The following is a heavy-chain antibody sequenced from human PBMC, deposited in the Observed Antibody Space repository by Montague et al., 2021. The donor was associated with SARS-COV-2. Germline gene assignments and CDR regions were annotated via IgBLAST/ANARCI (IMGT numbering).Heavy chain of an antibody. D-gene: IGHD1-26*01. J-gene: IGHJ4*02. V-gene: IGHV3-30*04. Sequence: SLRLSCAASGFYFSYAMHWVRQAPGKGLEWVALISNDGSNKHYADSVKGRFTISRDNSKSTLYLQMNSLGTEDTAAYYCARESGSFHDGGYFDYWGQGSLVTVSS. CDR2: ISNDGSNK. CDR1: GFYFSYA. CDR3: ARESGSFHDGGYFDY.